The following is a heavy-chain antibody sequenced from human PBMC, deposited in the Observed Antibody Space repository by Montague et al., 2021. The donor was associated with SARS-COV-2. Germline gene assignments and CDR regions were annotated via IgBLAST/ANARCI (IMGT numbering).Heavy chain of an antibody. CDR3: VRDTGSAQAGFDA. J-gene: IGHJ4*02. CDR1: GDTVWSNTAA. CDR2: TNYRSKWTS. Sequence: CAISGDTVWSNTAAWNWIRQAPSGGLEWLGRTNYRSKWTSDYATSVEGRISIDPDTSKNQFFLHLRSVTPEDTGVYYCVRDTGSAQAGFDAWGQGTLVTVTS. D-gene: IGHD4-17*01. V-gene: IGHV6-1*01.